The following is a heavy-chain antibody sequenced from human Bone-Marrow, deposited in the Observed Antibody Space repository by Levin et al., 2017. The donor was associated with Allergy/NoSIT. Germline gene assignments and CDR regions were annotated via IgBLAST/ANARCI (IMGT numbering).Heavy chain of an antibody. Sequence: PSETLSLTCTVSGGSIGGGSYYWSWIRQHPGKGLEWIGYIYYSGSTYYNPSLKSRVSISVDRSKNQFSLKLSSVTAADTAVYYCARAGDFWSGYRVAYWGQGTLVTVSS. J-gene: IGHJ4*02. D-gene: IGHD3-3*01. CDR2: IYYSGST. CDR1: GGSIGGGSYY. CDR3: ARAGDFWSGYRVAY. V-gene: IGHV4-31*03.